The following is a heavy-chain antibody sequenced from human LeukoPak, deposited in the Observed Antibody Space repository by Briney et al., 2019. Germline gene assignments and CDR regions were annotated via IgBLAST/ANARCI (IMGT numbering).Heavy chain of an antibody. Sequence: ASVKVSCKASGYTFTSYGISWVRQAPGQGLEWMGSISPYNGNTNYAERLQGRVIMTTDTSTRTGYMELRSLRSDDTAVFYCARDQYDYVWGSYRPYFDYWGQGTLVTVSS. CDR1: GYTFTSYG. CDR2: ISPYNGNT. J-gene: IGHJ4*02. D-gene: IGHD3-16*02. V-gene: IGHV1-18*04. CDR3: ARDQYDYVWGSYRPYFDY.